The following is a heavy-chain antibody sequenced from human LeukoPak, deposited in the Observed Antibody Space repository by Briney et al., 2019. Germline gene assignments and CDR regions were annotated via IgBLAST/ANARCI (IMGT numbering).Heavy chain of an antibody. V-gene: IGHV3-23*01. J-gene: IGHJ4*02. CDR3: ARIATSWYSSLDY. CDR1: GFSFRLYA. D-gene: IGHD6-13*01. Sequence: PGGSLRLSCGTSGFSFRLYAMHWVRQTPEGGREWVSAISGRSGSTYYSDSVKCRFTISRDNTKNTLYLQMNSLRAEDTAIYYCARIATSWYSSLDYWGQGTLVTVSS. CDR2: ISGRSGST.